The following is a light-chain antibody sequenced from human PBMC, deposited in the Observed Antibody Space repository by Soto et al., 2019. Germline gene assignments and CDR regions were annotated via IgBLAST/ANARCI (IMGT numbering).Light chain of an antibody. CDR1: NSNIGSNT. CDR3: ASWDDSLNGVV. CDR2: SNN. J-gene: IGLJ2*01. Sequence: QSVLTQPPSASGTPGQRVSISCSGSNSNIGSNTVNWYQQVPGAAPKLLIYSNNQRPLGVPDRFSASKSATSASVAISGLQSEDEADYYCASWDDSLNGVVFGGGTKLTVL. V-gene: IGLV1-44*01.